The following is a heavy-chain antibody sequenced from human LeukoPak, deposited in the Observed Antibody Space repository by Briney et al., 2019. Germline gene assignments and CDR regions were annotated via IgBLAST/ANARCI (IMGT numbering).Heavy chain of an antibody. CDR2: INPNSGGT. CDR1: GYTFTGYY. Sequence: ASVKVSCKASGYTFTGYYMHWVRQAPGQGLEWMGWINPNSGGTSYAQKFQGRVTMTRDTSISTAYMELSRLRSDDTAVYYCAGTMVRGVITDYYYYGMDVWGQGTTVTVSS. CDR3: AGTMVRGVITDYYYYGMDV. J-gene: IGHJ6*02. D-gene: IGHD3-10*01. V-gene: IGHV1-2*02.